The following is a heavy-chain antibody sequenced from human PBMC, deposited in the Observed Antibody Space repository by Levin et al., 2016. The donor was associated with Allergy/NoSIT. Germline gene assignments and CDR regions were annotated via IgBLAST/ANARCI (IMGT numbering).Heavy chain of an antibody. Sequence: ASVKVSCKASGYTFTSYYMHWVRQAPGQGLEWMGIINPSGGSTSYAQKFQGRVTMTRDTSTSTVYMELSSLRSEDTAVYYCARAPPVGGLGRYGSGSPWFDPWGQGTLVTVSS. CDR2: INPSGGST. D-gene: IGHD3-10*01. J-gene: IGHJ5*02. CDR3: ARAPPVGGLGRYGSGSPWFDP. CDR1: GYTFTSYY. V-gene: IGHV1-46*01.